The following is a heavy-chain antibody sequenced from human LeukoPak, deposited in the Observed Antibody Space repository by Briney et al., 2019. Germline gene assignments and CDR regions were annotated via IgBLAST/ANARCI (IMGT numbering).Heavy chain of an antibody. J-gene: IGHJ6*03. CDR3: AKESSSSWLYYMDV. CDR1: GFTFDDYA. Sequence: GGSLRLSCAASGFTFDDYAMHWVRHAPGRGLEWVSLISWDGGSTYYADSVKGRFTISRDNSKNSLYLQMNSLRAEDTALYYCAKESSSSWLYYMDVWGKGTTVTVSS. CDR2: ISWDGGST. D-gene: IGHD6-13*01. V-gene: IGHV3-43D*03.